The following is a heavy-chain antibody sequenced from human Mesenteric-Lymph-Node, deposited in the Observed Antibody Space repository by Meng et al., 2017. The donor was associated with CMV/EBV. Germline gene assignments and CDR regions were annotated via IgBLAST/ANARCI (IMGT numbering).Heavy chain of an antibody. D-gene: IGHD5-12*01. CDR1: GGSISSSNW. V-gene: IGHV4-4*02. J-gene: IGHJ4*02. CDR3: ARAFLSGYDYDY. CDR2: IYHSGST. Sequence: TCAGSGGSISSSNWWSWVRQPPGKGLEWIGEIYHSGSTNYNPSLKSRVTISVDKSKNQFSLKLSSVTAADTAVYYCARAFLSGYDYDYWGQGTLVTVSS.